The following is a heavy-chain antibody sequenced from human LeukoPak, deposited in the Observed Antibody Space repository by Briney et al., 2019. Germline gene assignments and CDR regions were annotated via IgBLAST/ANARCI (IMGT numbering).Heavy chain of an antibody. V-gene: IGHV3-21*01. CDR1: GFTFSSYN. CDR2: ISTSSSYI. CDR3: ARDREGFGESYFDY. J-gene: IGHJ4*02. D-gene: IGHD3-10*01. Sequence: GGSPRLSCAASGFTFSSYNMNWVRQAPGKGLEWVSFISTSSSYIYYADSVKGRFTISRDNAKNSLYLQMNSLRAEDTAMYYCARDREGFGESYFDYWGQGTLVTVSS.